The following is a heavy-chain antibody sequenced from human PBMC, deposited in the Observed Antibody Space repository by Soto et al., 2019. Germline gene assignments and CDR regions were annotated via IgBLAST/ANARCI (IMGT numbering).Heavy chain of an antibody. J-gene: IGHJ5*02. Sequence: SETLSLTCTVSGGSIISSSYYWGLIRQPPGKGLEWIGSIYYSGSTYYNPSLKSRVTISVDTSKNQFSLKLSSVTAADTAVYYCASEDCSGGSCDSHLVSWFDPWGQGTLVTVSS. D-gene: IGHD2-15*01. CDR1: GGSIISSSYY. V-gene: IGHV4-39*01. CDR3: ASEDCSGGSCDSHLVSWFDP. CDR2: IYYSGST.